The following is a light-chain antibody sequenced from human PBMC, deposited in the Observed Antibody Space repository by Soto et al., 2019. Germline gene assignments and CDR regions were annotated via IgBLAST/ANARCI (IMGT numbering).Light chain of an antibody. V-gene: IGKV3-20*01. CDR2: GAS. CDR3: HQYDDSPRK. Sequence: EIGLTQSPGTLSLSPGERATLSCRASQSLNTNYLAWYQQKPGQAPRLLIYGASSRATDIPDRFSGSGSGTDFTLTISRLEPEDFAVYYCHQYDDSPRKFGQGTKVDI. CDR1: QSLNTNY. J-gene: IGKJ1*01.